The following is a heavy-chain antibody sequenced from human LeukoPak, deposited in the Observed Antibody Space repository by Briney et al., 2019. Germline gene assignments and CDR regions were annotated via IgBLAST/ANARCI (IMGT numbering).Heavy chain of an antibody. CDR3: AKEYKYYSGYDY. CDR1: GFTFSTYG. CDR2: ISPDGSST. J-gene: IGHJ4*02. D-gene: IGHD5-12*01. V-gene: IGHV3-30*18. Sequence: GGSLRLSCVASGFTFSTYGMHWVRQAPGKGLEWVAVISPDGSSTYCADSVKGRFTISRDNSKNTLHLQMDSLRAEDTAAYYCAKEYKYYSGYDYWGQGTLVTVSS.